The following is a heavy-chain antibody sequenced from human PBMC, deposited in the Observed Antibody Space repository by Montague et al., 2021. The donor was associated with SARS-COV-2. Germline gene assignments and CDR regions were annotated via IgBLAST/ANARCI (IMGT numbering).Heavy chain of an antibody. CDR1: GFTFSSYE. J-gene: IGHJ4*02. Sequence: SRRLSLSVSGFTFSSYEMNWVRQAPGKGLEWVSYISSSGSIIYYADSVRGRFTISRDNAKNSLYLQMNSLRAEDTAVYYCARIPNSYEIVRPLAQWGQGTLVTVSS. D-gene: IGHD3-10*01. CDR3: ARIPNSYEIVRPLAQ. CDR2: ISSSGSII. V-gene: IGHV3-48*03.